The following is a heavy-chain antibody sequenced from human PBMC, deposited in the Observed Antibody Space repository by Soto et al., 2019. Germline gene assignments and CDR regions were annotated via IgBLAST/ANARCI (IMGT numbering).Heavy chain of an antibody. J-gene: IGHJ6*02. D-gene: IGHD2-8*01. Sequence: GGSLRLSCAASGFTFSSYGMHWVRQAPGKGLEWVAVISYDGSNKYYADSVKGRFTISRDNSKNTLYLQMNSLRAEDTAVYYCAKDLGPYCTNGVCYTAGGYYYYGMDVWGQGTTVTVSS. CDR3: AKDLGPYCTNGVCYTAGGYYYYGMDV. V-gene: IGHV3-30*18. CDR2: ISYDGSNK. CDR1: GFTFSSYG.